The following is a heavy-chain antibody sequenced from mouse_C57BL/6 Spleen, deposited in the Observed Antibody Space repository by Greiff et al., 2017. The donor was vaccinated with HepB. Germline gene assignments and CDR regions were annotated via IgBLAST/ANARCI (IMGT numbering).Heavy chain of an antibody. V-gene: IGHV5-17*01. Sequence: EVHLVESGGGLVKPGGSLKLSCAASGFTFSDYGMHWVRQAPEKGLEWVAYISSGSSTIYYADTVKGRFTISRDNAKNTLFLQMTSLRSEDTAMYYCARDGGSRFDYWGQGTTLTVSS. D-gene: IGHD2-3*01. CDR3: ARDGGSRFDY. CDR2: ISSGSSTI. CDR1: GFTFSDYG. J-gene: IGHJ2*01.